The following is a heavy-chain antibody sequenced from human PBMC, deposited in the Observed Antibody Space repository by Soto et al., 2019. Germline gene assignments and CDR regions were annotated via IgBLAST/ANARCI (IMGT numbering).Heavy chain of an antibody. CDR2: IIPIFGTA. Sequence: SVKVSCKASGGTFSSYAISWVRQAPGQGLEWMGGIIPIFGTANYAQKFQGRVTITADESTSTAYMELSSLRSEDTAVYYCARDWGDTRFEYFQHWGQGTLVTVSS. CDR3: ARDWGDTRFEYFQH. D-gene: IGHD2-21*02. J-gene: IGHJ1*01. CDR1: GGTFSSYA. V-gene: IGHV1-69*13.